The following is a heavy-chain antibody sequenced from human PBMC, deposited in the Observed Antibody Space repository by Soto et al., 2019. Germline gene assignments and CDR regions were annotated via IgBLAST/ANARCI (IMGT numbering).Heavy chain of an antibody. V-gene: IGHV4-59*08. J-gene: IGHJ3*02. Sequence: QVQLQESGPGLVKPSETLSLTCTVSADSISNYYWSWIRQPPGKGLEWIGYIYYSGSTHYNPSLKSRVTLSVDTSKNQFSLKLSSVTAADTAVYYCARHLWVGSSWDLGALYIWGQGTMVTVSS. D-gene: IGHD6-13*01. CDR2: IYYSGST. CDR1: ADSISNYY. CDR3: ARHLWVGSSWDLGALYI.